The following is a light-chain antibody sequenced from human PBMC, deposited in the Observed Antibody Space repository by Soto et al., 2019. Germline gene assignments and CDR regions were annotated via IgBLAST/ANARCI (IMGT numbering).Light chain of an antibody. CDR1: ESVANY. CDR2: DAS. CDR3: QQRKKSPYT. J-gene: IGKJ2*01. V-gene: IGKV3-11*01. Sequence: DIVLTQSPATLSLSPGARATLSCRASESVANYLLWFQQRPDQAPRLLIYDASNRASGTPSRFSASGSGTDFTLTISRRETEDFAVYFGQQRKKSPYTFGQGTKLEIK.